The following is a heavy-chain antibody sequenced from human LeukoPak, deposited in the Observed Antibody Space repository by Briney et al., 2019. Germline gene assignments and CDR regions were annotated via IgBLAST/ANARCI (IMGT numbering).Heavy chain of an antibody. CDR1: GGSISSYY. D-gene: IGHD6-13*01. CDR2: IYYSGST. Sequence: PSETLSLTCTVSGGSISSYYWSWIRQPPGKGLEWIGYIYYSGSTNYNPSLKSRVTISVDTSKSQFSLKLSSVTAADTAVYYCARENIAAAGTSAFDIWGQGTMVTVSS. J-gene: IGHJ3*02. V-gene: IGHV4-59*01. CDR3: ARENIAAAGTSAFDI.